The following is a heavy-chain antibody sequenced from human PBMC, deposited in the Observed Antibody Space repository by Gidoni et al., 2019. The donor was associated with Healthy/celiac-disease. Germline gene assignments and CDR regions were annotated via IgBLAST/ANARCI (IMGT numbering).Heavy chain of an antibody. D-gene: IGHD3-22*01. Sequence: QVQLVQSGAEVKKPGSSVKVSCKASGGTFSSYAIRWVRQAPGQGLEWMGGITPIFGTANYAQKFQGRVTITADKSTSTAYMELSSLRSEDTAVYYCARTYYDSSGYAEFDYWGQGTLVTVSS. CDR3: ARTYYDSSGYAEFDY. V-gene: IGHV1-69*06. CDR1: GGTFSSYA. CDR2: ITPIFGTA. J-gene: IGHJ4*02.